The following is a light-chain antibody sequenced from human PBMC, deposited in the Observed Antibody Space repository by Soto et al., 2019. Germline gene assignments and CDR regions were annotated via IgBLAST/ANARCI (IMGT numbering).Light chain of an antibody. J-gene: IGKJ1*01. V-gene: IGKV1-12*01. Sequence: DIQMTLSPSSVSASVGDRVTITCRASQAIDSWLAWYQQKPGEAPKLLIFTGSLLHSGVPPRFSGSGSGTDFTLTISSLQPEDFATDYCQQTLSFPPTFGQGTKVDIK. CDR3: QQTLSFPPT. CDR1: QAIDSW. CDR2: TGS.